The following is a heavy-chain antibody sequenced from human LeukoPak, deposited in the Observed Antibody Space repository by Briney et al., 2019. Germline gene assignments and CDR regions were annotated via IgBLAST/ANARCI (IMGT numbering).Heavy chain of an antibody. CDR3: ARERSSSGYPDDY. Sequence: GGSLRLSCAASGLTLSSYWMHWVRQAPGKGLVWVSRVNSDGSSTSYADSVKGRFTISRDNAKNTLYPQMNSLRAEDTAVYYCARERSSSGYPDDYWGRGTLVTVSS. CDR1: GLTLSSYW. CDR2: VNSDGSST. V-gene: IGHV3-74*01. J-gene: IGHJ4*02. D-gene: IGHD3-22*01.